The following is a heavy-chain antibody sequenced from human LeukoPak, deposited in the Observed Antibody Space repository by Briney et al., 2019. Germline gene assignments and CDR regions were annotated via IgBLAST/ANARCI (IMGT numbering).Heavy chain of an antibody. CDR2: INPSGGST. CDR3: ACQLGIVGKVAFDY. J-gene: IGHJ4*02. Sequence: GASVKVSCKASGYTFSNYYMHWVRRAPGQGLEWMGIINPSGGSTSYAQKFQGRVTMTRDTSTSTVYMELSSLRPADTALYYCACQLGIVGKVAFDYWGQGTLVTVSS. D-gene: IGHD1-26*01. CDR1: GYTFSNYY. V-gene: IGHV1-46*01.